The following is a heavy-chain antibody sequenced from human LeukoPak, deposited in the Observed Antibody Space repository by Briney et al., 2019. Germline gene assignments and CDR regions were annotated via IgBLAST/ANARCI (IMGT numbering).Heavy chain of an antibody. Sequence: SQTLSLTCTVSGGSISSGDYYWSWIRQPPGKGLEWIVYIYYSGSTYYNPSLKSRVTISVDTSKNQFSLKLSSVTAADTAVYYCARDTAYGSGRKALYYFDYWGQGTLVTVSS. J-gene: IGHJ4*02. D-gene: IGHD3-10*01. V-gene: IGHV4-30-4*01. CDR2: IYYSGST. CDR3: ARDTAYGSGRKALYYFDY. CDR1: GGSISSGDYY.